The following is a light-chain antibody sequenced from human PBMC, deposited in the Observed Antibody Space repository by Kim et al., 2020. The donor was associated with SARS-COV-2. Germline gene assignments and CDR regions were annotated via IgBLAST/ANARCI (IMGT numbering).Light chain of an antibody. J-gene: IGKJ1*01. CDR1: QGISNS. V-gene: IGKV1-27*01. Sequence: PSVGDRVNSTCRASQGISNSLAWFQQKPGKAPKVLIYAASTLQSGVPSRFSCSGSGTDFTLTISSLQPEDVATYYCQKYNAAPWTFGQGTKVDIK. CDR2: AAS. CDR3: QKYNAAPWT.